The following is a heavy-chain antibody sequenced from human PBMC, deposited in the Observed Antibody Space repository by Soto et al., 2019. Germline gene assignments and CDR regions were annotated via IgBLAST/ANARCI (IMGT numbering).Heavy chain of an antibody. Sequence: SVKISCKAAGDTFTNCGISWVRRPPGQKREGRGWISTDNGNTNYAQHPQGGVSTTTDTSTSTADMDLRSLRSDDMAVYYCATDQVITSFEVYCMYCYGMDVWGQRTTVTVSS. CDR3: ATDQVITSFEVYCMYCYGMDV. D-gene: IGHD3-22*01. J-gene: IGHJ6*02. V-gene: IGHV1-18*03. CDR2: ISTDNGNT. CDR1: GDTFTNCG.